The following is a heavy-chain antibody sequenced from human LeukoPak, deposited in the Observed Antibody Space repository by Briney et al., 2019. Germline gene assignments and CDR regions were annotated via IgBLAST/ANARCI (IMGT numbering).Heavy chain of an antibody. V-gene: IGHV4-59*12. Sequence: SETLSLTCTVSGGSISSYYWSWIRQPPGKGLEWIGYIYYSGSTNYIPSLKSRVTISVDTSKNQFSLKLSSVTAADTAVYYCARGRRQLVRSWGYWGQGTLVTVSS. D-gene: IGHD6-13*01. CDR1: GGSISSYY. CDR3: ARGRRQLVRSWGY. CDR2: IYYSGST. J-gene: IGHJ4*02.